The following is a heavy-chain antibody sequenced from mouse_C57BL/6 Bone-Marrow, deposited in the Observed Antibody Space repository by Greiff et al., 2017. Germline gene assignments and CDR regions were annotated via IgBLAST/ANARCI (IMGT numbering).Heavy chain of an antibody. CDR2: TFYSGIT. CDR1: GFSINSDCY. D-gene: IGHD1-1*01. V-gene: IGHV3-3*01. Sequence: EVQGVESGPSLVRPSQTLSLTCTVTGFSINSDCYWIWIRQFPGNKLEYIGYTFYSGITYYNPSLESRTYITRDTSKNQFSLKLSSVTTEDTATYYCARDCYYGSSYDYWGQGTTLTVSS. CDR3: ARDCYYGSSYDY. J-gene: IGHJ2*01.